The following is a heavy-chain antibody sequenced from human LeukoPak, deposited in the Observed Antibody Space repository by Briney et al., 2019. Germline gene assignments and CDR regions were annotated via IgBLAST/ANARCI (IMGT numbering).Heavy chain of an antibody. V-gene: IGHV4-61*02. Sequence: SETLSLTCTVSGGSISSGTYYWSWIRQPAGKGLEWIGSIYTSGSTNYNPSLKSRVTISVDTSKNQFSLKLNSVTAADTAVYYCARNPGGNSGYYFDYWGQGTLVTVSS. CDR2: IYTSGST. J-gene: IGHJ4*02. CDR1: GGSISSGTYY. CDR3: ARNPGGNSGYYFDY. D-gene: IGHD4-23*01.